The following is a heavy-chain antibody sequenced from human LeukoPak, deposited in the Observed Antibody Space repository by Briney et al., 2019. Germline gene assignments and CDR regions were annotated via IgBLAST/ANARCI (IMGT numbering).Heavy chain of an antibody. CDR3: ARRGVLEWLLLTPTTVDY. J-gene: IGHJ4*02. V-gene: IGHV3-30-3*01. Sequence: GGSLRLSCAASGFAFSSYAMHWVRQAPGKGLEWVAVISYDGSNKYYADSVKGRFTISRDNSKNTLYLQMNSLRAEDTAVYYCARRGVLEWLLLTPTTVDYWGQGTLVTVSS. D-gene: IGHD3-3*01. CDR2: ISYDGSNK. CDR1: GFAFSSYA.